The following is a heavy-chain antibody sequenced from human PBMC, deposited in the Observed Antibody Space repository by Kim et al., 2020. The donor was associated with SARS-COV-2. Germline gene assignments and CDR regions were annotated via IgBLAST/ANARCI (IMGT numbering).Heavy chain of an antibody. V-gene: IGHV1-8*01. CDR1: GYTFTSYD. CDR3: ARISPVVVPAKLFYYGMDV. CDR2: MNPNSGNT. D-gene: IGHD2-2*01. Sequence: ASVKVSCKASGYTFTSYDINWVRQATGQGLEWMGWMNPNSGNTGYAQKFQGRDTMTRNTSISTAYMELSSLRSEDTAVYYCARISPVVVPAKLFYYGMDVXGQGTTGTVSS. J-gene: IGHJ6*02.